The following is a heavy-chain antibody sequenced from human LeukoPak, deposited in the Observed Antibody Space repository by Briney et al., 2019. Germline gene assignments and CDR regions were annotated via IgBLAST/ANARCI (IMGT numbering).Heavy chain of an antibody. CDR2: INPNSGGT. Sequence: ASVKVSCKASGYTFTGYYMHWVRRAPGQGLEWMGWINPNSGGTNYAQKFQGRVTMTRDTSISTAYMELSRLRSDDTAVYYCATKYCSGGSCPRTLGYWGQGTLVTVSS. V-gene: IGHV1-2*02. CDR3: ATKYCSGGSCPRTLGY. D-gene: IGHD2-15*01. J-gene: IGHJ4*02. CDR1: GYTFTGYY.